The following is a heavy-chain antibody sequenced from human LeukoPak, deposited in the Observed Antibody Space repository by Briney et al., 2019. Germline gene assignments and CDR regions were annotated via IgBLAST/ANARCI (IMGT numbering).Heavy chain of an antibody. Sequence: ASVKVSCKASGYTFTSHYMHWVRQAPGQGLEWMGIINPSGGSTSYAQKFQGRVTMTRDTSTSTVYMELSSLRSEDTAVYYCARVRSVSVVVAAKNAFDIWGQGTMVTVSS. D-gene: IGHD2-15*01. J-gene: IGHJ3*02. CDR1: GYTFTSHY. V-gene: IGHV1-46*01. CDR3: ARVRSVSVVVAAKNAFDI. CDR2: INPSGGST.